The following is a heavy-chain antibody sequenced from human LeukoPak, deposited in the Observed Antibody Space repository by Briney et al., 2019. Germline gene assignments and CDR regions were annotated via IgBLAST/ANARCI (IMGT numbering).Heavy chain of an antibody. CDR1: GFTIRGFW. J-gene: IGHJ5*02. V-gene: IGHV3-74*01. Sequence: GSLRLSCAASGFTIRGFWMHWVRQVPGEVLVWVSRIDEYGDSPIYADSVKGRFTTSRDDAKNTIYLQMNSLRVEDTGVYYCARDRPHNWFDPWGQGTLVTVSS. CDR2: IDEYGDSP. CDR3: ARDRPHNWFDP.